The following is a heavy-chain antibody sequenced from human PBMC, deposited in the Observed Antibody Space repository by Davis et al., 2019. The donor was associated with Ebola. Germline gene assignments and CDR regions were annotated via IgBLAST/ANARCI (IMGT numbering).Heavy chain of an antibody. Sequence: SGPTLVKPTQTLTLTCTFSGFSLSTSGMCVSWIRQPPGKALEWLALIDLDDDKYYSTSLKTRLTISKDTSKNQVVLTMTNMDPVDTATYYCARTPLFRVRGDGYMDVWGKGTTVTVSS. D-gene: IGHD3-10*01. CDR1: GFSLSTSGMC. V-gene: IGHV2-70*01. J-gene: IGHJ6*03. CDR3: ARTPLFRVRGDGYMDV. CDR2: IDLDDDK.